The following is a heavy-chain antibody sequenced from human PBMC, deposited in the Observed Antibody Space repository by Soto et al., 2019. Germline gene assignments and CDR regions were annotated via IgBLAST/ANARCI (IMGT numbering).Heavy chain of an antibody. CDR1: GASISSSRYY. CDR3: ARLRTTFHYGMDV. J-gene: IGHJ6*02. D-gene: IGHD1-7*01. CDR2: IYYSGST. Sequence: QLQLQESGPGLVKPSETLSLTCTVSGASISSSRYYWGWVRQPPGKGLEWLVGIYYSGSTSYNPSLKSRVTISVDTSKKQFSLRLSSVAAADTAMYYCARLRTTFHYGMDVWGPGTTVTVSS. V-gene: IGHV4-39*01.